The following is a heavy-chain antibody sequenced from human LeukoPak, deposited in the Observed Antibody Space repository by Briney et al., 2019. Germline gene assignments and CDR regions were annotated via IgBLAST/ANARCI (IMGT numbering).Heavy chain of an antibody. V-gene: IGHV4-30-4*01. CDR1: SGSISSGDYY. CDR3: ARRPGIADAGNHWYFDL. CDR2: IYYSGNT. D-gene: IGHD6-13*01. J-gene: IGHJ2*01. Sequence: PSETLSLTCTVSSGSISSGDYYWSWIRQPPGKGLEWIGYIYYSGNTYYNPSLKSRITISVDTSRNQFSLQLNSVTPEDTAVYYCARRPGIADAGNHWYFDLWGRGTLVTVSS.